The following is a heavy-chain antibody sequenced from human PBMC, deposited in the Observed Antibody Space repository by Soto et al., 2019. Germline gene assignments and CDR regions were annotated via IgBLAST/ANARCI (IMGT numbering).Heavy chain of an antibody. D-gene: IGHD2-2*01. Sequence: GGSLRLSCAASGFTFSSYGMHWVRQAPGKGLEWVAVIWYDGSNKYYADSVKGRFTISRDNSKNTLYLQMNSLRAEDTAVYYCARSPPPRDPRQSYCSSTSCYAGFRYYYYGMDVWGQGTTVTVSS. V-gene: IGHV3-33*01. J-gene: IGHJ6*02. CDR2: IWYDGSNK. CDR1: GFTFSSYG. CDR3: ARSPPPRDPRQSYCSSTSCYAGFRYYYYGMDV.